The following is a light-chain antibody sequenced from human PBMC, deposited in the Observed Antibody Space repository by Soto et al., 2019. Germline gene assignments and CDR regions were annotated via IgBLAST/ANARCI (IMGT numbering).Light chain of an antibody. CDR3: CSYAGSSTYV. Sequence: QSVLTQPASVSGSPGQSITISCTGTSSDVGSYNLVSWYQQHPGKAPKLMIYEVSKRPSGVSNRFSGSKSGNTASLTISGLQAEDEADYDCCSYAGSSTYVFRTGTKVTVL. V-gene: IGLV2-23*02. J-gene: IGLJ1*01. CDR2: EVS. CDR1: SSDVGSYNL.